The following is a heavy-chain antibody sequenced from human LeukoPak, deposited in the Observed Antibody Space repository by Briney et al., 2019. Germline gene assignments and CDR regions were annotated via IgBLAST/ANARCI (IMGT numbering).Heavy chain of an antibody. J-gene: IGHJ5*02. D-gene: IGHD6-19*01. Sequence: SETLSLTCAVYGGTFSGYYWSWIRQPPGKGLEWIGEINHSGSTNYNPSLKSRVTISVDTSKNQFSLKLSSVTAADTAVYYCATARAGAAFRWFDPWGQGTLVTVSS. V-gene: IGHV4-34*08. CDR1: GGTFSGYY. CDR3: ATARAGAAFRWFDP. CDR2: INHSGST.